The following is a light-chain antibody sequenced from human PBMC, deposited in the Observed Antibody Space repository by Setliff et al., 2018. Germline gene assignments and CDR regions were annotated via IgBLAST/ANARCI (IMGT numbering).Light chain of an antibody. V-gene: IGLV2-8*01. CDR2: EVN. J-gene: IGLJ1*01. CDR3: SSYAGSNNFCV. Sequence: ALTQPPSASGSPGQSVTISCTGTSSDVGGYKFVSWYQHHPGKAPKLIIYEVNRRPSGVPDRFSGSKSGNTASLTVSGLQAEDEADYYCSSYAGSNNFCVFGTGTKVTVL. CDR1: SSDVGGYKF.